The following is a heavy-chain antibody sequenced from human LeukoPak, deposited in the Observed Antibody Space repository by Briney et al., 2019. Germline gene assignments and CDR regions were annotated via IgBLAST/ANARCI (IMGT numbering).Heavy chain of an antibody. CDR1: GASISSHY. CDR2: TSGSI. Sequence: SETLTLTCAVSGASISSHYWSWIRQPPGKGLEWIGYTSGSISDNPSLKSRVAVSVDPSQNQVSLSLTSVTAADTAVYYCARVLAIFGLDTTDFYMDVWGKGTTVTVSS. V-gene: IGHV4-59*11. D-gene: IGHD3/OR15-3a*01. CDR3: ARVLAIFGLDTTDFYMDV. J-gene: IGHJ6*03.